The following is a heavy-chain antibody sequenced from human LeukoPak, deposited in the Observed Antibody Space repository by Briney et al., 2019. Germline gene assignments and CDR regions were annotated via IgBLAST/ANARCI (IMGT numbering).Heavy chain of an antibody. CDR3: ARLDDTNNWFDP. V-gene: IGHV1-46*01. J-gene: IGHJ5*02. CDR2: INPSGGST. Sequence: ASVKVSCKASGYTFTSYYMHWVRQAPGQGLEWMGIINPSGGSTNYAQKVQGRVTMTTDTSTSTAYMELRSLRSDDTAVYYCARLDDTNNWFDPWGQGTLVTVSS. D-gene: IGHD3-22*01. CDR1: GYTFTSYY.